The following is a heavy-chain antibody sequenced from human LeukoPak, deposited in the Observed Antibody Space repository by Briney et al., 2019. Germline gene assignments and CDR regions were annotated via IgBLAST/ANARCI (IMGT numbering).Heavy chain of an antibody. V-gene: IGHV3-21*01. CDR3: ARGATVRTPPLDY. D-gene: IGHD4-23*01. CDR1: GFTFSSYS. CDR2: IGSSSSYI. J-gene: IGHJ4*02. Sequence: GGSLSLSCAASGFTFSSYSMNWVRQAPGKGLEWVSSIGSSSSYIYYADSVKGRFSISRDNAKNSLYLQMNSLRAEDTAVYYCARGATVRTPPLDYWGQGTLVTVSS.